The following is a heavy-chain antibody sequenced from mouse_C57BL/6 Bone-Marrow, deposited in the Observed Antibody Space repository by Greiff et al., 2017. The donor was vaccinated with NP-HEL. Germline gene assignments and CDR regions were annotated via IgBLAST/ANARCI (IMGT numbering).Heavy chain of an antibody. D-gene: IGHD4-1*01. J-gene: IGHJ3*01. Sequence: VQRVESGPGLVAPSQSLSITCTVSGFSLTSYAISWVRQPPGKGLEWLGVIWTGGGTNYNSAPKSRLSISKDNSKSQVFLKMNSLQTDDTARYYCASLTGTPFAYWGQGTLVTVSA. CDR2: IWTGGGT. CDR1: GFSLTSYA. CDR3: ASLTGTPFAY. V-gene: IGHV2-9-1*01.